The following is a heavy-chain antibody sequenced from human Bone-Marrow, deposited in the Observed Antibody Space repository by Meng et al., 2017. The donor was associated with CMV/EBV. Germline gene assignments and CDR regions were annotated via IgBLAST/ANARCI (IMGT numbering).Heavy chain of an antibody. J-gene: IGHJ4*02. V-gene: IGHV4-39*07. D-gene: IGHD3-10*01. CDR2: IYYSGGT. CDR1: GGSISSSSYY. Sequence: GSLRLSCTVSGGSISSSSYYWGWIRQPPGKGLEWIGSIYYSGGTYYNPSLKSRVTISVDTSKNQFSLKLSSVTAADTAVYYCARVLGTMVRGEFDYCGQGTLVTVSS. CDR3: ARVLGTMVRGEFDY.